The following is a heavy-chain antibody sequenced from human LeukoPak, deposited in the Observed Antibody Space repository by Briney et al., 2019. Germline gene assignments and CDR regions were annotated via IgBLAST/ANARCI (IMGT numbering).Heavy chain of an antibody. D-gene: IGHD3-22*01. V-gene: IGHV5-51*01. CDR3: ARVGYYDRSGYFDY. CDR2: IYPGDSDT. Sequence: GESLKISCEGSGYSFSNYWLGWVRQMPGKGLEWMGIIYPGDSDTRYSPSFQGQVTISADKSISTAYLQWSSLKASDTAMYYCARVGYYDRSGYFDYWGQGTQVTVSS. CDR1: GYSFSNYW. J-gene: IGHJ4*02.